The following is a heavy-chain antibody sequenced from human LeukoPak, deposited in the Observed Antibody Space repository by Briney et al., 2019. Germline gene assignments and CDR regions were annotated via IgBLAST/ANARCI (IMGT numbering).Heavy chain of an antibody. Sequence: GGSLRLSCAVSGFIFSDYGFHWVRQAPGKGLEWVAVTRFDGSIKQYADSVKGRFTISSDDSKNTLYLQMNSLKSEDTAVYYCARWGGTRQYYFDYWGRGTLVTVSS. V-gene: IGHV3-33*01. J-gene: IGHJ4*02. D-gene: IGHD1-1*01. CDR3: ARWGGTRQYYFDY. CDR1: GFIFSDYG. CDR2: TRFDGSIK.